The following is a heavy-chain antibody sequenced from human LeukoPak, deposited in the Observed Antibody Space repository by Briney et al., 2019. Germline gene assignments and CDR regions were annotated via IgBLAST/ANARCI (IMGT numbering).Heavy chain of an antibody. Sequence: GGSLRLSCEGSAFIFSGHWMNWVRQTPGKGLEWVASIKEDGSERQYVDSVKGRFSISRDNTKGSLFLQLNSLRAEDTAVYYCAKDLREIAVAGIFDYWGQGTLVTVSS. CDR1: AFIFSGHW. D-gene: IGHD6-19*01. J-gene: IGHJ4*02. CDR2: IKEDGSER. V-gene: IGHV3-7*03. CDR3: AKDLREIAVAGIFDY.